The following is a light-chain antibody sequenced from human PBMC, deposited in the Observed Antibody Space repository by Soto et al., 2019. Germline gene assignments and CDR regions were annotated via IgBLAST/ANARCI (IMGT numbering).Light chain of an antibody. J-gene: IGLJ1*01. CDR2: DVT. CDR1: SSDVCGYNY. CDR3: CSYTTSNTRQIV. Sequence: QSALPQPASVSGSPGQSITISCTGTSSDVCGYNYVSWYQQQPGKAPKLMIYDVTNRPSGVSNRFSGSKSGNTASLTISGLQAEDEADYYCCSYTTSNTRQIVFGTGTKVTVL. V-gene: IGLV2-14*01.